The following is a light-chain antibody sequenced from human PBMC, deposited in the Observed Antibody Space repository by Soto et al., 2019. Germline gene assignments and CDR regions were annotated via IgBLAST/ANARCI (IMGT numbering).Light chain of an antibody. Sequence: QSVLTQPPSAAGTPGQRVTISCSGSSSNIGSNTVNWYQQLPGTAPKLLIYSNNQRPSGVPDRFSGSKPGTSASLAISGLQSEDEADYYCAAWYDSLNGVVFGGGTKLTVL. V-gene: IGLV1-44*01. CDR2: SNN. J-gene: IGLJ2*01. CDR1: SSNIGSNT. CDR3: AAWYDSLNGVV.